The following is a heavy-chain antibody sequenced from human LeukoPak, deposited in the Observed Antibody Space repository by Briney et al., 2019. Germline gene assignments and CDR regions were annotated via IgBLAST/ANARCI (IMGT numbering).Heavy chain of an antibody. V-gene: IGHV3-20*04. Sequence: RGSLRLSCAASGLTFADYTMHWVRHAPGKGMGWVSLISRIGVATKYADSVRGRFTISRDNAKNPLYLQMNSLRAEDTAVYYCAREVGFGSSWYRTGYYYYMDVWGKGTTVTISS. CDR2: ISRIGVAT. CDR1: GLTFADYT. D-gene: IGHD6-13*01. CDR3: AREVGFGSSWYRTGYYYYMDV. J-gene: IGHJ6*03.